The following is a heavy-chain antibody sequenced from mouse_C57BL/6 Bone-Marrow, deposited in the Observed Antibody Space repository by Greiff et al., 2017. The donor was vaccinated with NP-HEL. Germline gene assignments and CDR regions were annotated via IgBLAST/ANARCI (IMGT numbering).Heavy chain of an antibody. Sequence: VQLQQPGAELVKPGASVKMSCKASGYTFTSYWITWVKQRSGQGLVWIGDLYPGSGSTNYNEKFKGKATLTVDTSSSTAYFLLSSMTSEVSAVFYCERYGYDALDYWGQGTALTVSS. CDR3: ERYGYDALDY. J-gene: IGHJ2*01. D-gene: IGHD2-2*01. V-gene: IGHV1-55*01. CDR1: GYTFTSYW. CDR2: LYPGSGST.